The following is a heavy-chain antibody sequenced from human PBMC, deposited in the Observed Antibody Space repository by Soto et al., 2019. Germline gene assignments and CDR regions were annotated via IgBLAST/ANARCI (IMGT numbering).Heavy chain of an antibody. CDR3: ARHDWAKPFDY. CDR2: IHYSGST. J-gene: IGHJ4*02. D-gene: IGHD3-9*01. Sequence: SETLSLTCSVSGASISIGTDYWGWIRQPPGKGLEWIGNIHYSGSTYYNPSLKSRVNISVDTSKNQFSLKLSSVTAADTAVYYCARHDWAKPFDYWGQGTLVTVSS. V-gene: IGHV4-39*01. CDR1: GASISIGTDY.